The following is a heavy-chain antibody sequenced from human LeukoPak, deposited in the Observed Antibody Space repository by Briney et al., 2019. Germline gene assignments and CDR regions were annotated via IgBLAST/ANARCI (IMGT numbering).Heavy chain of an antibody. Sequence: GGSFXXYYWSWIRQPPGKGLEWIGEINHSGSTNYNPSLKSRVTISVDTSKNQFSLKLSSVTAADTAVYYCARHPPGIAAADYWGQGTLVTVSS. CDR3: ARHPPGIAAADY. CDR1: GGSFXXYY. D-gene: IGHD6-13*01. CDR2: INHSGST. J-gene: IGHJ4*02. V-gene: IGHV4-34*01.